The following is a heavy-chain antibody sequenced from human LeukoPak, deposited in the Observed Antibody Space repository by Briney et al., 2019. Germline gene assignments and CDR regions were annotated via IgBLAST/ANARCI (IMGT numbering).Heavy chain of an antibody. CDR1: GFTFSTYS. D-gene: IGHD6-19*01. Sequence: GGSLRLSCAASGFTFSTYSMNWVRQAPGKGLEWVSSINTRSSYMSYADSVKGRFTISRDNAKNSLYLQMNSLRAEDTAVYYCARGLHSSGWYYFDYWGQGTLVTVSS. J-gene: IGHJ4*02. V-gene: IGHV3-21*01. CDR3: ARGLHSSGWYYFDY. CDR2: INTRSSYM.